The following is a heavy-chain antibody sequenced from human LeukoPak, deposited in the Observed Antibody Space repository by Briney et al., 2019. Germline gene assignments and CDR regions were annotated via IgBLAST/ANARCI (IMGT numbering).Heavy chain of an antibody. CDR2: IKSKTDGGTT. V-gene: IGHV3-15*01. CDR1: GFTFSNAW. D-gene: IGHD3-10*01. CDR3: TTDEGIFGSGSYINY. J-gene: IGHJ4*02. Sequence: PGGSLRLSCAASGFTFSNAWMSWVRQAPGKGLEWVGRIKSKTDGGTTDYAAPVKGRFTISRDDSKNTLYLQMNSLKTEDTAVYYCTTDEGIFGSGSYINYWGQGTLVTVSS.